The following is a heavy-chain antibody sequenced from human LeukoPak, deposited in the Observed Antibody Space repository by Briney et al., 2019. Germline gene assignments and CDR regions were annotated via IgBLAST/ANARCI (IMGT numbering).Heavy chain of an antibody. CDR2: FSSGGSA. D-gene: IGHD1-7*01. V-gene: IGHV4-39*07. CDR3: ARKQTGTMYDV. J-gene: IGHJ4*02. Sequence: SETLSLTCIVPGGSISSSSYYWAWIRPSPGQGLEWIGTFSSGGSAYYNPSLTRRVSISKDTSDNPFSLRLYSVTAADTAVYYCARKQTGTMYDVWGQGTQVTVSS. CDR1: GGSISSSSYY.